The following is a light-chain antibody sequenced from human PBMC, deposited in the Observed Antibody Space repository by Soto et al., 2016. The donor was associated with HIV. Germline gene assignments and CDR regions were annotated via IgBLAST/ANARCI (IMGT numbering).Light chain of an antibody. CDR2: AAS. CDR3: QQLNSYHPWT. CDR1: QDISTY. Sequence: DIQLTQSPSFLSASVGDRVTVTCRASQDISTYLAWYQQKPGKAPKLLIYAASTLQSGVPSRFSGSGSGTEFTLTISSLQPEDFATYYCQQLNSYHPWTFGQGTKVEIK. V-gene: IGKV1-9*01. J-gene: IGKJ1*01.